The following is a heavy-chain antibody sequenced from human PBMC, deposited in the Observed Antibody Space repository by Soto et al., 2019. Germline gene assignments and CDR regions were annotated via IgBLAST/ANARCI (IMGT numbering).Heavy chain of an antibody. CDR2: FDPEDGET. D-gene: IGHD3-10*01. Sequence: ASVKVSCKVSGYTLTELSMHWVRQAPGKGLEWMGGFDPEDGETIYAQKFQGRVTMTEDTSTDTAYMELSSLRSEDTAVYYCATAAPITKAFDIWGQGTMVTVSS. J-gene: IGHJ3*02. CDR1: GYTLTELS. V-gene: IGHV1-24*01. CDR3: ATAAPITKAFDI.